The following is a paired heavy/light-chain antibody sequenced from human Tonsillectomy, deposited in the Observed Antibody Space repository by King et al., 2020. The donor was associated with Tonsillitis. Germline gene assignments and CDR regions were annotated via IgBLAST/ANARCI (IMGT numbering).Heavy chain of an antibody. J-gene: IGHJ4*02. CDR1: GFSLSTSAMR. CDR3: ARDSGYDWYSDY. CDR2: IDWNDDK. D-gene: IGHD5-12*01. V-gene: IGHV2-70*04. Sequence: QVTLKESGPALVKPTQTLTLTCTFSGFSLSTSAMRVSWIRQPPGKALEWLARIDWNDDKFYSTSLKTRLTISKDTSKNQVVLRMTNMDPVDTATYYCARDSGYDWYSDYWGQGTLVTVSS.
Light chain of an antibody. CDR3: SSYTSSSTFYV. CDR2: DVS. CDR1: SSDVGGYNY. J-gene: IGLJ1*01. V-gene: IGLV2-14*01. Sequence: QSALTQPASVSGSPGQSITISCTGTSSDVGGYNYVSWYQHHPGKAPKLMIYDVSNRPSGVSNRFSGSKSGNTASLSISGLQTEDEADYFCSSYTSSSTFYVFGTGTKVTVL.